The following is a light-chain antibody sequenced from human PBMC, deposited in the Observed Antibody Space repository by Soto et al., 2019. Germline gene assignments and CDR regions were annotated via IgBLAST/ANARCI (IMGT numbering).Light chain of an antibody. CDR2: GAS. V-gene: IGKV3-20*01. CDR3: QQYGSSPRT. J-gene: IGKJ1*01. Sequence: EIVLTQSPGTLSLSPGESGILSCRTSQSVSSSYLAWYQQKPGQAPRLLIYGASTRATGIPDRFSGSGPGTDFTLTISRLEPEDFAVYYCQQYGSSPRTFGQGTKVDIK. CDR1: QSVSSSY.